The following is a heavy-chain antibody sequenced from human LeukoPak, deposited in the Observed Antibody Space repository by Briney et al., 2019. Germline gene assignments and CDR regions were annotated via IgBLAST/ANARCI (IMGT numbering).Heavy chain of an antibody. CDR1: GGSISSYY. J-gene: IGHJ6*03. Sequence: SETLSLTCTVSGGSISSYYWSWIRQPPGKGLEWIEYIYYSGSTNYNPSLKSRVTISVDTSKNQFSLKLSSVTAADTAVYYCARGGRGYYEKVSYYYYMDVWGKGTTVTVSS. D-gene: IGHD3-3*01. V-gene: IGHV4-59*01. CDR2: IYYSGST. CDR3: ARGGRGYYEKVSYYYYMDV.